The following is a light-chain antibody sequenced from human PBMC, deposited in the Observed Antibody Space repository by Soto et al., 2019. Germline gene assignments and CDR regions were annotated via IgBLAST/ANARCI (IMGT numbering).Light chain of an antibody. CDR1: SSDVGIYNY. CDR3: SSHTTSSTRV. V-gene: IGLV2-14*01. J-gene: IGLJ1*01. CDR2: EVT. Sequence: QSVLTQPASVSGSPGQSIAISCTGSSSDVGIYNYVSWYQQHPGKVPKLIIYEVTNRPSGVSNRFSGSKSGNTASLTISGLQAEEEADYYCSSHTTSSTRVFGTGTKVTVL.